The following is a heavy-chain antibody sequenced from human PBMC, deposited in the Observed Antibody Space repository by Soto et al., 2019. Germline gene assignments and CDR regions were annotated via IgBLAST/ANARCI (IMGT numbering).Heavy chain of an antibody. CDR3: ADRRRGSYFDS. D-gene: IGHD3-16*01. Sequence: KESGPTLVKPTQTLTLTGTFSGFSPSTLGVAGGWIRQPPGKALEWLALIYWDDDKRYSPPLKSRLTITKDTSKNQVVLTMNNMDPVDTATYYCADRRRGSYFDSGGQGTLVTVSS. V-gene: IGHV2-5*02. CDR2: IYWDDDK. CDR1: GFSPSTLGVA. J-gene: IGHJ4*02.